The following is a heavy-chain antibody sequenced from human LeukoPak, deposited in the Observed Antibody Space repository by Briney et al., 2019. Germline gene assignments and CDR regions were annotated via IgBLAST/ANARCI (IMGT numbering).Heavy chain of an antibody. D-gene: IGHD6-19*01. CDR3: TRGNGWYYY. CDR2: IHHSGNT. CDR1: GGSISPYY. V-gene: IGHV4-59*01. J-gene: IGHJ4*02. Sequence: NPSETLSLTCTVSGGSISPYYWSWIRQPPGKGLEWIGFIHHSGNTNYNPSLKSRVTISVDTSKNQFSLKLSSVTAADTAVYYCTRGNGWYYYWGQGTLATVSS.